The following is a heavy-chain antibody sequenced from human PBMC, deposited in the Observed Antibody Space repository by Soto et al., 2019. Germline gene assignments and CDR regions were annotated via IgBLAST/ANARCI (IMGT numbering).Heavy chain of an antibody. J-gene: IGHJ6*02. CDR3: ARDMFRARGWYSGKLDYYSYGMDF. D-gene: IGHD6-19*01. CDR2: INPSGGST. V-gene: IGHV1-46*01. CDR1: GYTFTSYY. Sequence: ASVKVSCKASGYTFTSYYMHWVRQAPGQGLEWMGIINPSGGSTSYAQKFQGRVTMTRDTSTSTVYMELSSLRSEDTAVYYCARDMFRARGWYSGKLDYYSYGMDFWGQGIMVTVSS.